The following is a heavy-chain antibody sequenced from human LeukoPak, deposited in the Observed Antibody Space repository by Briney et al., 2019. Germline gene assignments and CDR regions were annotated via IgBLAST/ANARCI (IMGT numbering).Heavy chain of an antibody. D-gene: IGHD3-10*01. J-gene: IGHJ4*01. CDR1: GYTFKNSA. Sequence: PRGSLRLSCAGSGYTFKNSAMSWVRQAPGRGLEWVATISGSRDNSYYADSVKGRFTISRDFSQNTLYLEMNSLTADDTALYYCAKDPWFGGSAFDSWGQGTLVTVSS. V-gene: IGHV3-23*01. CDR2: ISGSRDNS. CDR3: AKDPWFGGSAFDS.